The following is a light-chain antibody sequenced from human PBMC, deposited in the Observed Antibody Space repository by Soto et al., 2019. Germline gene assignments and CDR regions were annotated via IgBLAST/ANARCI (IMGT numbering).Light chain of an antibody. CDR2: TAS. Sequence: DIQMTQSPSTLSASVGERVTITCRASQSISTWLAWYQEKPGKAPKLLIYTASNLERGVPSRFSGSGSGTEFTLTISILQPDDFATYYCQQHNSYPRTFGQGTKVEIK. CDR1: QSISTW. J-gene: IGKJ1*01. V-gene: IGKV1-5*03. CDR3: QQHNSYPRT.